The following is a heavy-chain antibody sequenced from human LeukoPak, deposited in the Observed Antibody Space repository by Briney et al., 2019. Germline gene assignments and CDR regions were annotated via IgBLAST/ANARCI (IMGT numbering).Heavy chain of an antibody. D-gene: IGHD3-16*02. CDR1: GFTFSSYW. J-gene: IGHJ1*01. CDR3: ARALGDYVWGSYRTAEYFQH. V-gene: IGHV3-21*01. CDR2: ISSSSSYI. Sequence: GGSLRLSCAASGFTFSSYWMSWVRQAPGKGLEWVSSISSSSSYIYYADSVKGRFTISRDNAKNSLYLQMNSLRAEDTAVYYCARALGDYVWGSYRTAEYFQHWGQGTLVTVSS.